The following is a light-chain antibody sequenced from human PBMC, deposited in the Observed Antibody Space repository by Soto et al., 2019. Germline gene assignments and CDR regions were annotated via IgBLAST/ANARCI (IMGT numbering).Light chain of an antibody. CDR2: AAS. V-gene: IGKV1-9*01. CDR1: QGISSY. J-gene: IGKJ3*01. Sequence: DIQLTQSPSFLSASVGDRVTITCRASQGISSYLAWYQQKPGKAPKLLIYAASTLQSGVPSRFSGSGSGTEFTLTISCLQPEDFETYNSQQHNSYSHAFGPGTKVDIE. CDR3: QQHNSYSHA.